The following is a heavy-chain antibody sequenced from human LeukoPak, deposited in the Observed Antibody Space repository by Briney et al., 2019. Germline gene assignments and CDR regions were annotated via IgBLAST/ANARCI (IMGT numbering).Heavy chain of an antibody. V-gene: IGHV3-21*01. CDR1: GFTFSSYS. J-gene: IGHJ4*02. CDR3: ARDPGPAAGTGA. D-gene: IGHD6-13*01. Sequence: GGSLRLSCAASGFTFSSYSMNWVRQAPGKGLEWVSSISSSSSYIYYADSVKGRFTISRDNAKNSLYLQMNSLRAEDTAVYYCARDPGPAAGTGAWGQGTLVTVSS. CDR2: ISSSSSYI.